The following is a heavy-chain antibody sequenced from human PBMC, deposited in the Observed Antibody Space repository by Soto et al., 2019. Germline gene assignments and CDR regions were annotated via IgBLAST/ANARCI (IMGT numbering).Heavy chain of an antibody. Sequence: GASVKVSCKASGGTFSSYAISWVRQAPGQGLEWMGGIIPIFGTANYAQKFQGRVTITADESTSTAYMELSSLRSEDTAVYYCARDRNIAATIYNYYGMDVWGQGNTVTVSS. CDR3: ARDRNIAATIYNYYGMDV. J-gene: IGHJ6*02. CDR1: GGTFSSYA. D-gene: IGHD5-12*01. V-gene: IGHV1-69*13. CDR2: IIPIFGTA.